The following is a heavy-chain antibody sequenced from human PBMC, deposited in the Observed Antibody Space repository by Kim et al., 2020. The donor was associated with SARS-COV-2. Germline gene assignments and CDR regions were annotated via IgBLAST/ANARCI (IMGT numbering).Heavy chain of an antibody. J-gene: IGHJ2*01. CDR3: ARGRGNFDL. V-gene: IGHV1-18*01. Sequence: GNPNSAQKLQGRDTMPTDTSTSTAYMELRSLRSDDTAVYYCARGRGNFDLWGRGTLVTVSS. CDR2: GNP.